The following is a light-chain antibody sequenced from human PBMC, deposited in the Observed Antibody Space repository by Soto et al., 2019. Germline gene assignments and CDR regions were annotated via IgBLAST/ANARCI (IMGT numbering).Light chain of an antibody. CDR1: SSDVGGYNY. V-gene: IGLV2-14*03. Sequence: QSVLTQPASVSGSPGQSITISCTGASSDVGGYNYVSWYQQHPGKAPKLMIYDVSNRPSGVSNRFSGSKSDNTASLTISGLQGEDEAYYYCSSYTISSVVFGGGTKLTVL. CDR3: SSYTISSVV. CDR2: DVS. J-gene: IGLJ2*01.